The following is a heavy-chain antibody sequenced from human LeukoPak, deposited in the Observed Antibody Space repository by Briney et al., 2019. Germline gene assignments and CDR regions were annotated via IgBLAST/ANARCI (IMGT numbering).Heavy chain of an antibody. D-gene: IGHD3-10*01. CDR2: ISTSSNYI. J-gene: IGHJ4*01. CDR1: GFTFSGYN. CDR3: VREIDNYGGPFGHY. Sequence: PGGSLRLSCAGSGFTFSGYNMNWVRQAPGKGLEWVSSISTSSNYIYYADSVKGRFTVSRDNARKTLFLQMNNLRVDDTAIYYCVREIDNYGGPFGHYWGHGTLVTVSP. V-gene: IGHV3-21*01.